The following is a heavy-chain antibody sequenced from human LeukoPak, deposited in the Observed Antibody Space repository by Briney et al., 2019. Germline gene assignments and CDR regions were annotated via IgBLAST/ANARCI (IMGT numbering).Heavy chain of an antibody. V-gene: IGHV4-39*01. CDR1: GGSISGSTSY. CDR2: IFHRGTT. CDR3: ARHGDRLRFAMDV. J-gene: IGHJ6*02. Sequence: PSETLSLTCSVSGGSISGSTSYWGWIRQPLGEGLEWIGNIFHRGTTYHNPSLQRRVTFSVDTSKNLFSMNLTSVTVADTAVYYCARHGDRLRFAMDVWGQGTTVTVSS. D-gene: IGHD2-21*02.